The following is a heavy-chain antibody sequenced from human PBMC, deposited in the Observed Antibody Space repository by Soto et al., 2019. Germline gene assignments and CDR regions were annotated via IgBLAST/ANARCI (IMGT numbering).Heavy chain of an antibody. J-gene: IGHJ4*02. D-gene: IGHD6-6*01. Sequence: QVQLQASGPGLVKPSQTLSLTCNVSAGAINNDGYYWSWIRQHPGKAMEWIGNIHYSGVKYYAPSLKGRLPISLAIATHQFILELNSVTAADMSVYYCARLVLCFHYWAQGILVTVSS. V-gene: IGHV4-31*03. CDR2: IHYSGVK. CDR1: AGAINNDGYY. CDR3: ARLVLCFHY.